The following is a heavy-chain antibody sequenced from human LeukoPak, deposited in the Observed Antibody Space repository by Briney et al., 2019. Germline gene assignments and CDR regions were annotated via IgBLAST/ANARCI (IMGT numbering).Heavy chain of an antibody. Sequence: PGGSLRLSCAASGFTFSSYSMNWVRQAPGKGLEWVSSISSSSSYIYADSVNGRFTISRDNSQNTLDLQMNSLRAEDTAVYYCARDLSERYSTDYWGQGTLVTVSS. CDR2: ISSSSSYI. CDR1: GFTFSSYS. V-gene: IGHV3-21*01. CDR3: ARDLSERYSTDY. J-gene: IGHJ4*02. D-gene: IGHD1-26*01.